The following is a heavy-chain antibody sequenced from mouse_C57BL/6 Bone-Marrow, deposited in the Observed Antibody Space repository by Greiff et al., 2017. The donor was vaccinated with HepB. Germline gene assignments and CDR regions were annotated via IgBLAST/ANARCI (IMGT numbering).Heavy chain of an antibody. V-gene: IGHV5-17*01. CDR2: ISSGSSTI. Sequence: EVQVVESGGGLVKPGGSLKLSCAASGFTFSDYGMHWARQAPEKGLEWVAYISSGSSTIYYADTVKGRFTISRDNAKNTLFLQMTSLRSEDTAMYYCARWGGRNYAMDYWGQGTSVTVSS. CDR1: GFTFSDYG. CDR3: ARWGGRNYAMDY. D-gene: IGHD3-3*01. J-gene: IGHJ4*01.